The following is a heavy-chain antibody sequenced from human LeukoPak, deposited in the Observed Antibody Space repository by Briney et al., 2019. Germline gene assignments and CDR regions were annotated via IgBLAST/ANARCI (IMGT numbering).Heavy chain of an antibody. J-gene: IGHJ5*02. CDR3: ATSQVVVAATRNWFDP. Sequence: GASVKVSCKVSGYTLTELSMHWVRQAPGKGLEWMGGFDPEDGETIYAQKFQGRVTMTEDTSTDTAYMELSSLGSEDTAVYYCATSQVVVAATRNWFDPWGQGTLVTVSS. D-gene: IGHD2-15*01. CDR2: FDPEDGET. V-gene: IGHV1-24*01. CDR1: GYTLTELS.